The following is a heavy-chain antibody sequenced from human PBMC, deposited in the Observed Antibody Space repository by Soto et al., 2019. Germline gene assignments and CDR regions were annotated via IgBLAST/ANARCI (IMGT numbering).Heavy chain of an antibody. Sequence: QVQLQQSGPGLVKPSQTLSLTCTVSGGSISSGGDYWSWIRQHPGKGLEWVGFISYSVSTFYTPSLRGRATISVDKSKNQLALKLTSVTAADTAVYYCGIAHGSGSSAWFDPWGQGTLVTVS. CDR3: GIAHGSGSSAWFDP. D-gene: IGHD3-10*01. CDR2: ISYSVST. V-gene: IGHV4-31*03. J-gene: IGHJ5*02. CDR1: GGSISSGGDY.